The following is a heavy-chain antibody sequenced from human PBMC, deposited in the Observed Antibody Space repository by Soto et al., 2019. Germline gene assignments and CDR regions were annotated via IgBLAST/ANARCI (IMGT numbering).Heavy chain of an antibody. Sequence: EVQLVESGGGLIQPGGSLRLSCAASGFTVSSNYMSWVRQAQGKGLEWDSVSYSGGSTYYADSVKGRFTISRDNSKNTLYRQIISLRAEDTAVYYCARSDSSGYYAFDYWGQRTLVTVSS. J-gene: IGHJ4*02. V-gene: IGHV3-53*01. D-gene: IGHD3-22*01. CDR2: SYSGGST. CDR1: GFTVSSNY. CDR3: ARSDSSGYYAFDY.